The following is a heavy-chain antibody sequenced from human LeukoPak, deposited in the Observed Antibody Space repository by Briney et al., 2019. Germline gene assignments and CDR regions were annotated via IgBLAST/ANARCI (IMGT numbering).Heavy chain of an antibody. J-gene: IGHJ4*02. CDR1: GYTFTGYY. V-gene: IGHV1-2*02. CDR3: ARGPYDSSGYQDY. CDR2: INPNSVGR. D-gene: IGHD3-22*01. Sequence: ASVKVSCKASGYTFTGYYMQWVRQAPGQGLEWMGWINPNSVGRRYAEKFQGRVTMTRDTSISTAYMELSSLISDDTAVYYCARGPYDSSGYQDYWGQGTLVTVSS.